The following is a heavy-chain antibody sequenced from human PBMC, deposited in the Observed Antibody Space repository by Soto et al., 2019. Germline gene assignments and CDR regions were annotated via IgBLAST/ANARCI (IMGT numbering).Heavy chain of an antibody. Sequence: EVQLVESGGGLLKPGESLRLSCAASGFTFSNAWMNWVRQAPGKGLEWVGRVKSKSAGGTTDYAAPVKGRFSISTDDSQNTLYLQMNSLKIEDTAVYYCSTGGRRFDNWGQGTLVTVSS. J-gene: IGHJ4*02. CDR3: STGGRRFDN. CDR2: VKSKSAGGTT. V-gene: IGHV3-15*07. CDR1: GFTFSNAW. D-gene: IGHD1-26*01.